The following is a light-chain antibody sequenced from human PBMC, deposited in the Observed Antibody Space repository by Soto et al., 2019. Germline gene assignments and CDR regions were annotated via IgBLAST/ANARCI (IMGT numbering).Light chain of an antibody. V-gene: IGKV3-11*01. J-gene: IGKJ2*01. CDR3: QQRRNWHRT. CDR1: QSVSNS. Sequence: EIVLTQSPATLSLSPGERATLSCRASQSVSNSLVWFQQKPGQAPRLLIYDASNRATDIPARFSGSGSGTDFTLTISSLEPEDLAVYYCQQRRNWHRTFGQGTKLEIK. CDR2: DAS.